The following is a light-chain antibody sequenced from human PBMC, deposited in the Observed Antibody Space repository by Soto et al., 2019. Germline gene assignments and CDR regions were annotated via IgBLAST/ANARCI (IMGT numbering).Light chain of an antibody. V-gene: IGLV1-51*01. CDR1: SSNIGIDY. J-gene: IGLJ3*02. Sequence: QSVLTQPPSVSAAPGQKVTIACSGSSSNIGIDYVSWYQHIPETAPKLLIYDDHHRPSGIPDRFSGSKSGTSATLDITGLQTGDEADYYCGTWDSSLSAVVFGGGTQLTVL. CDR2: DDH. CDR3: GTWDSSLSAVV.